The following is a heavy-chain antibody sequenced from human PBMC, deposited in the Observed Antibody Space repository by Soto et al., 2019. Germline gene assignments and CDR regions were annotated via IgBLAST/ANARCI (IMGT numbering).Heavy chain of an antibody. CDR2: IYYSGST. J-gene: IGHJ4*02. Sequence: SETLSLTCTVSGGSISSYYWSWIRQPPGKGLEWIGYIYYSGSTNYNPSLKSRVTISVDTSKNQFSLKLSSVTAADTAVYYCAREAHHSSGWYPLYFDYWGQGPLVTVSS. V-gene: IGHV4-59*01. D-gene: IGHD6-19*01. CDR1: GGSISSYY. CDR3: AREAHHSSGWYPLYFDY.